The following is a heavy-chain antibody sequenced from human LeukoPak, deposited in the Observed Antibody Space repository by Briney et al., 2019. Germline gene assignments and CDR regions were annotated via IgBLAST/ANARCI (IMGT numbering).Heavy chain of an antibody. CDR2: ISSSSSYI. V-gene: IGHV3-21*01. CDR3: ATSIGGEGYYFDY. CDR1: GFTFSSYS. D-gene: IGHD2-21*01. J-gene: IGHJ4*02. Sequence: GGSLRLSCAASGFTFSSYSMNWVRQAPGKGLEWVSSISSSSSYIYYADSVKGRFTISRDNAKNSLYLQMNSLRAEDTAVYYYATSIGGEGYYFDYWGQGTLVTVSS.